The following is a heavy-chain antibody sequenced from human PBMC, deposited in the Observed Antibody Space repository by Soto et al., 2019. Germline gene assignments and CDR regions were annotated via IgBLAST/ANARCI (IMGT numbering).Heavy chain of an antibody. Sequence: EVQLLESGGGLVQPGGSLRLSCAASGFTFSNCAMRWVRQAPGKGLEWVSGISGSGGRTFYADSVKGRFAISRDNSKNTLNLQMNSLRVEDTAVYYCAKEYCSSTSCYGGVGYWGQGTLVTVSS. CDR2: ISGSGGRT. CDR3: AKEYCSSTSCYGGVGY. D-gene: IGHD2-2*01. J-gene: IGHJ4*02. V-gene: IGHV3-23*01. CDR1: GFTFSNCA.